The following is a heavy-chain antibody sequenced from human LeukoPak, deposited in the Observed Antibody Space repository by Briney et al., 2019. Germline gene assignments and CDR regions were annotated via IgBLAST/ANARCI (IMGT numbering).Heavy chain of an antibody. CDR1: GGSFSGYY. CDR3: ARRAPRMVRGVIIASFDY. D-gene: IGHD3-10*01. J-gene: IGHJ4*02. CDR2: INHSGST. V-gene: IGHV4-34*01. Sequence: SETLSLTCAVYGGSFSGYYWSWIRQPPGKGLEWIGEINHSGSTNYNPSLKSRVTISVDTSKNQFSLKLSSVTAADTAVYYCARRAPRMVRGVIIASFDYWGQGTLVTVSS.